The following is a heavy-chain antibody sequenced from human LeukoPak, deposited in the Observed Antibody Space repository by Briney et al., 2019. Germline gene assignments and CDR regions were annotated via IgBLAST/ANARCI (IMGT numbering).Heavy chain of an antibody. CDR3: ARDSSGWGLAV. Sequence: GGSLRLSCAAAGFTFNAYDMHWVRQAPGKGLEWVSYIGRAGDTYYAGSVKGRFTISREDAKNSLYLQMNSLGVGDTAVYYCARDSSGWGLAVWGQGTTVTVS. V-gene: IGHV3-13*04. J-gene: IGHJ6*02. CDR1: GFTFNAYD. CDR2: IGRAGDT. D-gene: IGHD6-19*01.